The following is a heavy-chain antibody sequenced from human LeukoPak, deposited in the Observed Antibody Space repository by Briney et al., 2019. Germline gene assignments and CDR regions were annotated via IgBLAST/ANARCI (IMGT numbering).Heavy chain of an antibody. V-gene: IGHV3-73*01. Sequence: GGSLRLSCAASGFSFSASTIHWVRQASGKGLEWIGLIKTKTNSYATTYAASVKGIFTISRDDSGDTAYPQMNSLKAEDTAVYYCTADLYDGKSENSWGQGTLVTVSS. D-gene: IGHD4-23*01. CDR3: TADLYDGKSENS. CDR1: GFSFSAST. J-gene: IGHJ4*02. CDR2: IKTKTNSYAT.